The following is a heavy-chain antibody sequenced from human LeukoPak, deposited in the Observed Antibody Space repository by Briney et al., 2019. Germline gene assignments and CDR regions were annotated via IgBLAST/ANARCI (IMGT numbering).Heavy chain of an antibody. D-gene: IGHD5-18*01. J-gene: IGHJ3*02. V-gene: IGHV4-59*08. Sequence: SETLSLTCTVSGGSISSYYWSWIRQPPGKGLEWIGYIYYSGSTNYNPSLKSRVTISVDTSKNQFSLKLSSVTAADTAVYYCARCRGYSLNDAFDIWGQGTMVTVSS. CDR1: GGSISSYY. CDR2: IYYSGST. CDR3: ARCRGYSLNDAFDI.